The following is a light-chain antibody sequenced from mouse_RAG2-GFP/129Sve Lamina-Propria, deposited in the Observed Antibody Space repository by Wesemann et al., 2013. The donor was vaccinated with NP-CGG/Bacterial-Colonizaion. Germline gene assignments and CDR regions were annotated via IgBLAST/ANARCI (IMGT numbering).Light chain of an antibody. CDR3: QQWSSNPWT. CDR2: LTF. V-gene: IGKV4-71*01. J-gene: IGKJ1*01. CDR1: SSVSL. Sequence: QIVLTQSPAIMSASPGEKVTMTCSASSSVSLHALVPAEARILPRLWIYLTFNLASGVPARFSGSGSGTSYSLSISSMEAEDAATYYCQQWSSNPWTFGGGTKLEIK.